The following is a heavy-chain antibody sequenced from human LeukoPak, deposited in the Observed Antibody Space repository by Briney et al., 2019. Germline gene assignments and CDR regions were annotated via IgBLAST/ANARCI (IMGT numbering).Heavy chain of an antibody. D-gene: IGHD3-16*02. CDR1: GGSISSSSYY. Sequence: SETLSLTCTVSGGSISSSSYYWGWIRQPPGKGLEWIGSIYYSGSTYYNPSLKSRVTISVDTSKNQFSLKLSSVTAADTAVYYCARDFLYDYVWGSFRYTFDYWGQGTLVTVSS. CDR2: IYYSGST. J-gene: IGHJ4*02. CDR3: ARDFLYDYVWGSFRYTFDY. V-gene: IGHV4-39*07.